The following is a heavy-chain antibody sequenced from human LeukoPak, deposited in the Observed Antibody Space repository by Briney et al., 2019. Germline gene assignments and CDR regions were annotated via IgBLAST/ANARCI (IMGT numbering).Heavy chain of an antibody. V-gene: IGHV4-39*01. J-gene: IGHJ4*02. CDR1: GDSADSIKSSSYY. CDR2: IYYDGST. D-gene: IGHD3/OR15-3a*01. Sequence: SETLSLTCTVSGDSADSIKSSSYYWAWIRLPPGKGLEWVGSIYYDGSTYYNPSLRGRVTISVDTSKSQFSVKLNSATAADTAMYYCGRRGHLHRPFWGQGTLVTVSS. CDR3: GRRGHLHRPF.